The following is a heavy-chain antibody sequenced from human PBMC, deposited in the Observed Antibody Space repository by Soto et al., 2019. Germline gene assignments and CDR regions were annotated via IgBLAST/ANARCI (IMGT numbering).Heavy chain of an antibody. V-gene: IGHV3-30-3*01. CDR2: ISHDGSNK. J-gene: IGHJ3*02. CDR3: AREGLVATVYDI. Sequence: GGSLRLSCAASGFTFSSYAMHWVRQAPGKGLEWVAVISHDGSNKYYADSVKGRFTISRDNSKNTLYLQMNSLRAEDTAVYYCAREGLVATVYDIWGQGTMVTVSS. CDR1: GFTFSSYA. D-gene: IGHD5-12*01.